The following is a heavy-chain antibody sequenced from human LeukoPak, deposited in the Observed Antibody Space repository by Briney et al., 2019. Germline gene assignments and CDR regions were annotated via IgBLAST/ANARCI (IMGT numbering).Heavy chain of an antibody. CDR3: ARHHGYSGYVYFDY. CDR1: GFTFDDYG. Sequence: GGSLRLSCAASGFTFDDYGMSCVRHAPGKGLEWVSGINWNGGSTGYADSVKGRFTISRDNAKNSLYLQMNSLRAEDTALYYCARHHGYSGYVYFDYWGQGTLVTVSS. D-gene: IGHD5-12*01. CDR2: INWNGGST. V-gene: IGHV3-20*04. J-gene: IGHJ4*02.